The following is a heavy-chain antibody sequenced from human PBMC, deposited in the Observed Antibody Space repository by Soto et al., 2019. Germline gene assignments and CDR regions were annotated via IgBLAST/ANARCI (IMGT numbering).Heavy chain of an antibody. Sequence: ASVKVSCKASGYTFTSYAMHWVRQAPGQRLEWMGWINAGNGNTKYSQKFQGRVTITRDTSASTVYMELSSLRSEDTAVYYCARYSPGIAAADPGGYYYYGMDVWGQGTTVTVSS. J-gene: IGHJ6*02. CDR1: GYTFTSYA. CDR3: ARYSPGIAAADPGGYYYYGMDV. D-gene: IGHD6-13*01. V-gene: IGHV1-3*01. CDR2: INAGNGNT.